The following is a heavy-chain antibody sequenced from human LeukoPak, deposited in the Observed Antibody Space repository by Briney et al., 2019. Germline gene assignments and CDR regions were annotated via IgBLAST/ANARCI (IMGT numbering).Heavy chain of an antibody. CDR1: GLTGSHNY. V-gene: IGHV3-23*01. Sequence: GGSLRLSCAASGLTGSHNYVSWVRQAPGKGLEWVSGISGSGDNTYYADSVKGRFTISRDNSKNTLYVQVNSLGTEDTAAYYCAKGSYYDSSGSFYFDYWGQGTLVTVSS. D-gene: IGHD3-22*01. J-gene: IGHJ4*02. CDR2: ISGSGDNT. CDR3: AKGSYYDSSGSFYFDY.